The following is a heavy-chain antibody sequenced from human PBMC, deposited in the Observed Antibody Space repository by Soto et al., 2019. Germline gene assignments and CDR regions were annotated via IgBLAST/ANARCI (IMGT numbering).Heavy chain of an antibody. J-gene: IGHJ5*02. D-gene: IGHD3-10*01. CDR1: GGPISRYY. CDR3: ARDPGSGSYYGWFDP. CDR2: IYYSGST. Sequence: SETLSLTCTVSGGPISRYYWNWIRQPPGKGLEWIGYIYYSGSTNYNPSLKSRVTISVDTSKNQFSLKLSSVTAADTAVYYCARDPGSGSYYGWFDPWGQGTLVTVSS. V-gene: IGHV4-59*01.